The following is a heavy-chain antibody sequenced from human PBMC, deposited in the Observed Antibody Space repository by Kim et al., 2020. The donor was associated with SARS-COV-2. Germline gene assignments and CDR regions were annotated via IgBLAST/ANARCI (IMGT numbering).Heavy chain of an antibody. Sequence: SVKFSCKASGGTFSSYAISWVRQAPGQGLEWMGRIIPILGIANYAQKFQGRVTITADKSTSTAYMELSSLRSEDTAVYYCAREGYDILSGLYYYYGMDVWGQGTTVTVSS. D-gene: IGHD3-9*01. CDR2: IIPILGIA. CDR3: AREGYDILSGLYYYYGMDV. J-gene: IGHJ6*02. V-gene: IGHV1-69*04. CDR1: GGTFSSYA.